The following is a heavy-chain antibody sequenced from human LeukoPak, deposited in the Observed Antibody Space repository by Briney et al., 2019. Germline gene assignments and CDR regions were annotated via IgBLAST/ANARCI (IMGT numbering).Heavy chain of an antibody. Sequence: GGSLRLSCAASGFTFSSYEMNWVRQAPGKGLEWVSYISSSGSTIYYADSVKGRFTISRDNAKNSLYLQMNSLRAEDTAVYYCARTTPAVTSYYFDYWGQGTLVTVSS. CDR3: ARTTPAVTSYYFDY. V-gene: IGHV3-48*03. CDR2: ISSSGSTI. CDR1: GFTFSSYE. D-gene: IGHD4-11*01. J-gene: IGHJ4*02.